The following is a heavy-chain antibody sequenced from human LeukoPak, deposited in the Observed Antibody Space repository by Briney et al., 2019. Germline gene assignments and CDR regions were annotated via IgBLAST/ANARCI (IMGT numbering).Heavy chain of an antibody. Sequence: ASVKVSCKASGYTFTDYYVHRVRQAPGQGLQWMGWINPNNDATKYPQNFQGRVTMTRDTSISTAYMELSRLRSDDTAVYYCARYRYDSSGYYPDYWGQGTLVTVSS. CDR1: GYTFTDYY. J-gene: IGHJ4*02. CDR3: ARYRYDSSGYYPDY. D-gene: IGHD3-22*01. CDR2: INPNNDAT. V-gene: IGHV1-2*02.